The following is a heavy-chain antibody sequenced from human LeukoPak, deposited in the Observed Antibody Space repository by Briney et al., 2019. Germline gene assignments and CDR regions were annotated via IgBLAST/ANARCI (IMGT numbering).Heavy chain of an antibody. CDR3: AEGSSWYSTEYFQH. V-gene: IGHV3-23*01. J-gene: IGHJ1*01. Sequence: QTGGSLRLSCAASGFTFSSYAMSWVRQAPGKGLEWVSAISGSGGSTYYADSVKGRFTISRDNSKNTLYLQMNSLRAEDTAVYYCAEGSSWYSTEYFQHWGQGTLVTVSS. CDR1: GFTFSSYA. CDR2: ISGSGGST. D-gene: IGHD6-13*01.